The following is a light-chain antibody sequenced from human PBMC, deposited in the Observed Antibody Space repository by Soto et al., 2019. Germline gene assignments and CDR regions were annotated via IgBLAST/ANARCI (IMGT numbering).Light chain of an antibody. CDR1: SSDIGGYNY. CDR3: SSYAGSNNYV. Sequence: SGLTQRPSASGSPGQSVTISCTGTSSDIGGYNYVSCYQQHPGKAPKLMIYEVSKRPSGVPDRFSGSKSGNTASLTVSGLQAEDEADYYCSSYAGSNNYVFGSGTTVTVL. V-gene: IGLV2-8*01. J-gene: IGLJ1*01. CDR2: EVS.